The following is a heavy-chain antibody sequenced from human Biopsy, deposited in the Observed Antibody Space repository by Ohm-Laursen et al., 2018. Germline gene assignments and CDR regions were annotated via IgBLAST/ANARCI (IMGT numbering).Heavy chain of an antibody. V-gene: IGHV4-31*01. CDR1: GGSISSGGSY. J-gene: IGHJ1*01. CDR2: IFNSANT. Sequence: SETLSLTCTVSGGSISSGGSYWSWIRQRPGKGLEWIGYIFNSANTYYNPSLKNLITISGDTSKNQFSLKLNSVTAAADTAVYYCARGSNEYGGLYFPHWGQGTLVTVSS. CDR3: ARGSNEYGGLYFPH. D-gene: IGHD4-23*01.